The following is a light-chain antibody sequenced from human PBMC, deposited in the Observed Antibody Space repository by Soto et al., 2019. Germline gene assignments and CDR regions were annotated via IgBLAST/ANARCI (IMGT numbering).Light chain of an antibody. CDR2: DAS. CDR1: QSVSSY. J-gene: IGKJ1*01. CDR3: QLRRT. V-gene: IGKV3-11*01. Sequence: EIVLTQSPATLSLSPGERATLSCRASQSVSSYLAWYQQKPGQAPRLLIYDASTRATGIPARFSGSGSGTDFTLTISRLEPEDFAVYYCQLRRTFGQGTKVDIK.